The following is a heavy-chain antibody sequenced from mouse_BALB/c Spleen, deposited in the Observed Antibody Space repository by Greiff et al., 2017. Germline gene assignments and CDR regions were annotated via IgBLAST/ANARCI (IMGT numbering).Heavy chain of an antibody. V-gene: IGHV5-6*01. CDR1: GFTFSSYG. D-gene: IGHD2-10*01. J-gene: IGHJ4*01. CDR2: ISSGGSST. Sequence: EVHLVESGGDLVKPGGSLKLSCAASGFTFSSYGMSWVRQTPDKRLEWVATISSGGSSTNYPDSVKGRDTISRDNAKNTVYLHMSSLKSEDTAMYDCATVAYYGSGGYAMDYWGQGTAVTVSS. CDR3: ATVAYYGSGGYAMDY.